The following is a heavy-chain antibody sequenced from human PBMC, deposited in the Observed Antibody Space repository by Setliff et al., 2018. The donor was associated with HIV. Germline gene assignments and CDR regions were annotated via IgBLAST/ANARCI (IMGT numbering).Heavy chain of an antibody. V-gene: IGHV1-69*13. Sequence: SVKVSCKASGVTFNYSFITWVRQAPGQGLEWMGGVVPTIHEATYAQKFQGRVTITADESMSTAYMELSSLRSEDTAVYYCAIYSSNWWGWFDPWGQGTLVTVSS. J-gene: IGHJ5*02. CDR1: GVTFNYSF. CDR3: AIYSSNWWGWFDP. CDR2: VVPTIHEA. D-gene: IGHD2-2*01.